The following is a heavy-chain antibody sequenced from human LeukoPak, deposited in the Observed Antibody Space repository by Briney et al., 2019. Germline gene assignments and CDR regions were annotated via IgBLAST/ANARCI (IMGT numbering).Heavy chain of an antibody. J-gene: IGHJ4*02. CDR2: ISGSGDNT. CDR3: AKGSYYDSSGSFYFDY. CDR1: GFTFSSYA. Sequence: GGSLRLSCAASGFTFSSYAMSWVRQAPGKGLKWVSGISGSGDNTYYADSVKGRFTISRDNSKNTLYVQVNSLGTEDTAAYYCAKGSYYDSSGSFYFDYWGQGTLVTVSS. V-gene: IGHV3-23*01. D-gene: IGHD3-22*01.